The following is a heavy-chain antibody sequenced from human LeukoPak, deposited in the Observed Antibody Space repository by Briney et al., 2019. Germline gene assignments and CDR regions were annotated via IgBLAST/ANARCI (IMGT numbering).Heavy chain of an antibody. V-gene: IGHV1-8*02. CDR1: GYAFTGYY. J-gene: IGHJ6*02. CDR2: MNPNSGNT. Sequence: ASVKVSCKASGYAFTGYYIHWVRQATGQGLEWMGWMNPNSGNTGYAQKFQGRATMTRNTSISTAYMELSSLRSEDTAVYYCARGATVYGMDVWGQGTTVTVSS. D-gene: IGHD5-18*01. CDR3: ARGATVYGMDV.